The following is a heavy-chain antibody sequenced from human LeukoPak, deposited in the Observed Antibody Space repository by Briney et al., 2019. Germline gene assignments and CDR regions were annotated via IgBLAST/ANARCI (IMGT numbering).Heavy chain of an antibody. D-gene: IGHD6-19*01. CDR3: ARDSSGWYRPPRYYFDY. Sequence: SETLSLTCTVSGGSVSSGNYYWSWIRQPPGKGLEWIGYIYYSGSTNYNPSLKSRVTISVDTSKNQFSLKLSSVTAADTAVYYCARDSSGWYRPPRYYFDYWGQGTLVTVSS. CDR2: IYYSGST. J-gene: IGHJ4*02. CDR1: GGSVSSGNYY. V-gene: IGHV4-61*01.